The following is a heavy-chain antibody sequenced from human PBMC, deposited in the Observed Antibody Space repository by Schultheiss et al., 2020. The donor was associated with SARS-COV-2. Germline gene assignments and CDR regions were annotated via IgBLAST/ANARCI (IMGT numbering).Heavy chain of an antibody. D-gene: IGHD3-9*01. CDR3: ARLRYFDYYYYYMDV. CDR1: GGSISNYY. V-gene: IGHV4-4*07. CDR2: IYTSGST. Sequence: SETLSLTCTVSGGSISNYYWSWIRQPAGKGLEWIGRIYTSGSTNNNPSLKSRVTKSVDTSKNQFSLKLSSVTAADTAVYYCARLRYFDYYYYYMDVWGKGTTVTVAS. J-gene: IGHJ6*03.